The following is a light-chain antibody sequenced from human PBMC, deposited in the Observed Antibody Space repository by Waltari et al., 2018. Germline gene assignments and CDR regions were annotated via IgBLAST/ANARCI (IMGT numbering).Light chain of an antibody. CDR3: SSYTSSSPLV. Sequence: QSALTQPASVSGSPGQSITISCTGTSSDVGGYNYVSWYQQPPGKAPKLMIYEVSNRPSGVSNRFSGSKSGNTASLTISGLQAEDEADYYCSSYTSSSPLVFGTGTKVTVL. V-gene: IGLV2-14*01. CDR1: SSDVGGYNY. J-gene: IGLJ1*01. CDR2: EVS.